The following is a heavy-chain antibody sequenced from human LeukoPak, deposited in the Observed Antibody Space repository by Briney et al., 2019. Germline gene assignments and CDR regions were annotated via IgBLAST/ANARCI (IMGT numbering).Heavy chain of an antibody. CDR2: ISGSGGNT. V-gene: IGHV3-23*01. Sequence: PGGSLRLSCAASGFTFSSYAMSLVRQASGKGLEWVSAISGSGGNTYYADSVKGRFTISRDNSKNTLCLQMNSLRAEDTAVYYCAKDGRAVAEPPFDYWGQGTLVTVSS. D-gene: IGHD6-19*01. CDR1: GFTFSSYA. J-gene: IGHJ4*02. CDR3: AKDGRAVAEPPFDY.